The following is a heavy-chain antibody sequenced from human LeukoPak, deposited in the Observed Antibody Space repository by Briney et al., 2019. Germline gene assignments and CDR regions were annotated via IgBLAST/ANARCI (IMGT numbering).Heavy chain of an antibody. D-gene: IGHD3-16*01. Sequence: GGSLRLSCAASGFTFDDYAMHWVGQAPGKGVEWVSGITWNSDNIEYADSVKGRFTISRDNAKNSLYVEMNRLRAEDMAVYYFAKGGGGRLIYYYYMDVWGKGTTVTVSS. J-gene: IGHJ6*03. CDR3: AKGGGGRLIYYYYMDV. CDR2: ITWNSDNI. V-gene: IGHV3-9*03. CDR1: GFTFDDYA.